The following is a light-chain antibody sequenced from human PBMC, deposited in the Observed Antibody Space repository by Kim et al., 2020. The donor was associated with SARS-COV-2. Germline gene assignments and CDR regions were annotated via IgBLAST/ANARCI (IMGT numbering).Light chain of an antibody. J-gene: IGKJ2*01. V-gene: IGKV3-20*01. CDR2: GAS. CDR1: QSVSSSY. Sequence: EIVLTQSPGTLSLSPGERATLSCRASQSVSSSYLAWYRQKPGQAPRLLIYGASSRATGIPDRFSGSGSGTDFTLTISRLEPEDFAVYYCQQYGSSPLTFGQGTKLEI. CDR3: QQYGSSPLT.